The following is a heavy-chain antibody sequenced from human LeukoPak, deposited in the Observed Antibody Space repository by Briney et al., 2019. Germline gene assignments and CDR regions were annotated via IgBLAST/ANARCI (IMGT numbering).Heavy chain of an antibody. CDR2: VKSNADGGTT. V-gene: IGHV3-15*01. Sequence: GGSLRLSCAASGFNFTLAWMNWVRQAPGKGLEWVGRVKSNADGGTTDYAAPVRGRFTISRDDSKNTLSLQMNSLKTEDTAIYYCTTAKFRSTVIIFDYWGQGTLVTVSS. CDR1: GFNFTLAW. CDR3: TTAKFRSTVIIFDY. J-gene: IGHJ4*02. D-gene: IGHD4-17*01.